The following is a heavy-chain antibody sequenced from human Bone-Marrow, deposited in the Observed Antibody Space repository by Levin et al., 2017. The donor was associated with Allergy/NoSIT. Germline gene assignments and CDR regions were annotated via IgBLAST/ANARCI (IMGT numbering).Heavy chain of an antibody. CDR3: AKYDQEFQLLCLDY. D-gene: IGHD2-2*01. V-gene: IGHV3-23*01. CDR1: GFTFSSFA. Sequence: PGGSLRLSCSASGFTFSSFAMAWVRQAPGQGLEWISGISGGGGNTYYADSVSGRFTISRDNPANTLHLHMTSLRAEDTATYYCAKYDQEFQLLCLDYWGQGALVTVSS. J-gene: IGHJ4*02. CDR2: ISGGGGNT.